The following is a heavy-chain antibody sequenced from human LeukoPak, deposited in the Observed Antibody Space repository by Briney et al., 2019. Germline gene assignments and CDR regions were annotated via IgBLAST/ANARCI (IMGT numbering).Heavy chain of an antibody. Sequence: QPGGSLRLSCAASGFTFSSYAMSWVRQAPGKGLEWVSAISGSGGSTYYADSVKGRFTISRDNSKNTLYLQMNSLRAEDTAVYYCAKDTHPYCSGGSCYSTFDYWGQGTLVTVSS. CDR3: AKDTHPYCSGGSCYSTFDY. CDR2: ISGSGGST. V-gene: IGHV3-23*01. CDR1: GFTFSSYA. D-gene: IGHD2-15*01. J-gene: IGHJ4*02.